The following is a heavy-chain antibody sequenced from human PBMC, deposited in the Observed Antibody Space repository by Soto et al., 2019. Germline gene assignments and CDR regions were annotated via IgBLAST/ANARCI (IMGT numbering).Heavy chain of an antibody. CDR2: IYYSGST. CDR1: GGSISSYY. J-gene: IGHJ6*02. Sequence: PSETLSLTCTVSGGSISSYYLSWIRQPPGKGLEWIGYIYYSGSTNYNPSLKSRVTISVDTSKNQFSLKLSSVTAADTAVYYCARDGPEYDILTGYPYYYYGMDVWGQGTTVTVSS. V-gene: IGHV4-59*01. D-gene: IGHD3-9*01. CDR3: ARDGPEYDILTGYPYYYYGMDV.